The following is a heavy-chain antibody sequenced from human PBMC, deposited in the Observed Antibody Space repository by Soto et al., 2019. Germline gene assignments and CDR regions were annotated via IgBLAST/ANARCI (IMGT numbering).Heavy chain of an antibody. CDR2: IRHNGDT. J-gene: IGHJ5*02. Sequence: SETLSLTCVVSGGSFTDYKWTWIRQSPEKGLEWIGEIRHNGDTDSKPSLRSRLTMSLDTSKNQFSLHLSSVTSADTAVYFCAGGPDYGDYDAWGQGTLVTV. D-gene: IGHD4-17*01. V-gene: IGHV4-34*01. CDR1: GGSFTDYK. CDR3: AGGPDYGDYDA.